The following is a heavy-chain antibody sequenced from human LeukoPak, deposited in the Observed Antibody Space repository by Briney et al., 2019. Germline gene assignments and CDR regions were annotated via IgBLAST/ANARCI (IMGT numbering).Heavy chain of an antibody. CDR2: ISGSGGST. V-gene: IGHV3-23*01. CDR3: AKSGSSSLRFFDY. CDR1: GFTFSSYA. D-gene: IGHD6-6*01. J-gene: IGHJ4*02. Sequence: RPGGSLRLSCAASGFTFSSYAMSWVRQAPGKGLEWVSAISGSGGSTYYADSVKGRITISRDNSKNTLYLQMNSLRAEDTAVYYCAKSGSSSLRFFDYWGQGTLVTVSS.